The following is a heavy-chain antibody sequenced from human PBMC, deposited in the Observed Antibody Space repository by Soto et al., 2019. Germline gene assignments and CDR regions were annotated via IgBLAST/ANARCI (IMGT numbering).Heavy chain of an antibody. CDR2: IFYLGSS. Sequence: SETLSLTCTVSGDSIISSDFYWGWVRQPPGKGLEWIGSIFYLGSSYYNPSLKSRVTMSVDTSKNQFSLRLRSVTAADTALYFCARHSLALRKNNWFDPWGQGIMVTV. V-gene: IGHV4-39*01. J-gene: IGHJ5*02. D-gene: IGHD3-3*02. CDR1: GDSIISSDFY. CDR3: ARHSLALRKNNWFDP.